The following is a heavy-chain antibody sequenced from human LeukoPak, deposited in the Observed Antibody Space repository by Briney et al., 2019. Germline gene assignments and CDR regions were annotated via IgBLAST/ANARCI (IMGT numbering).Heavy chain of an antibody. D-gene: IGHD2-2*02. J-gene: IGHJ4*02. CDR1: GGSFSGYY. CDR3: ARGETSRCSSTSCYRGFDY. CDR2: INHSGST. V-gene: IGHV4-34*01. Sequence: PSETLSLTCAVYGGSFSGYYWSWIRQPPGKGLEWIGEINHSGSTHYNPSLKSRVTIIVDTSKNQFSLKLSSVTAADTAVYYCARGETSRCSSTSCYRGFDYWGQGTLVTVSS.